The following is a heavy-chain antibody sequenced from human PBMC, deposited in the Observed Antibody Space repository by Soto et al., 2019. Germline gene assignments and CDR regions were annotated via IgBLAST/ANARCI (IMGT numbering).Heavy chain of an antibody. Sequence: PGGSMELSCAASGFTFNNAWVSWVRQAPGKGLEWVGRIKSKTDGGTTDYAAPVKGRFTISRDDSKNTLYLQMNSLKTEDTAVYYCTTSDVVAATRVSFDYWGQGTLVTVSS. D-gene: IGHD2-15*01. V-gene: IGHV3-15*01. CDR1: GFTFNNAW. J-gene: IGHJ4*02. CDR2: IKSKTDGGTT. CDR3: TTSDVVAATRVSFDY.